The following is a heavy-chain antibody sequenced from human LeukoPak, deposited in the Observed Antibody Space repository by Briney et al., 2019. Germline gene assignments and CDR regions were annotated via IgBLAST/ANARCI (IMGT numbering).Heavy chain of an antibody. Sequence: GGSLRLSCAASGFTFSNCWMHWVRQAPGKGLEWVSRIEYDGSKTKYADSVKGRFTISRDNAKNSLYLQMNSLRAEDTAVYYCARDYYDFWSGYGGYWGQGTLVTVSS. CDR2: IEYDGSKT. J-gene: IGHJ4*02. CDR3: ARDYYDFWSGYGGY. D-gene: IGHD3-3*01. V-gene: IGHV3-74*01. CDR1: GFTFSNCW.